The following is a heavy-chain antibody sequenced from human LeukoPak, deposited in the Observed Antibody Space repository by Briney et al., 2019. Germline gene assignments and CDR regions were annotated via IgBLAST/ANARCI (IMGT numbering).Heavy chain of an antibody. D-gene: IGHD6-19*01. V-gene: IGHV4-59*12. CDR2: IYYSGST. CDR3: ARVGSSGWYAGFDY. J-gene: IGHJ4*02. CDR1: GGSISSYY. Sequence: SETLSLTCTVSGGSISSYYWSWIRQPPGKGLEWVGYIYYSGSTNYNPSLKSRVTISVDTSKNQLSLKLTSVTAADTAVYYCARVGSSGWYAGFDYWGQGTLVTVSS.